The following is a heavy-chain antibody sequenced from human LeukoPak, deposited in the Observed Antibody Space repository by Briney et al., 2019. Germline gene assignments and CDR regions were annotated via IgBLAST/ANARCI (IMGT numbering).Heavy chain of an antibody. CDR1: GCTFTSYD. CDR3: ARGAAGYSSSWPDY. V-gene: IGHV1-8*03. D-gene: IGHD6-13*01. Sequence: GASVKVSCKASGCTFTSYDINWVRQATGQGLEWMGWMNPNSGNTGYAQKFQGRVTITRNTSISTAYMELSSLRSEDTAVYYCARGAAGYSSSWPDYWGQGTLVTVSS. J-gene: IGHJ4*02. CDR2: MNPNSGNT.